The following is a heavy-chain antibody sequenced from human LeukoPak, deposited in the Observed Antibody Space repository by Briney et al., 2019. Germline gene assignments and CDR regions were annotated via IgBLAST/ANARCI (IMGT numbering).Heavy chain of an antibody. Sequence: ASVKVSCKASGYTFTSYGISWVRQAPGQGLEWMGWISAYNGNTNYAQKLQGRVTMTTDTSTSSAYMELRSLRSDDTAVYYCARGDIVATRGFYYFDYWGQGTLVTASS. CDR2: ISAYNGNT. CDR1: GYTFTSYG. CDR3: ARGDIVATRGFYYFDY. D-gene: IGHD5-12*01. V-gene: IGHV1-18*04. J-gene: IGHJ4*02.